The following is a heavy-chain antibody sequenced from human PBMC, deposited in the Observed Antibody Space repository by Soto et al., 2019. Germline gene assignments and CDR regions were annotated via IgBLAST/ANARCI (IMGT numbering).Heavy chain of an antibody. D-gene: IGHD1-26*01. CDR3: AATPRY. CDR2: INNNGNT. Sequence: SETLSLTCAVYGGSGGSFSGYYWSWIRQPPGKGLEWIGEINNNGNTDYNPSLESRVTISVDTSKNQISLSLTSVTAADTAVYYCAATPRYWGQGTLVTVSS. V-gene: IGHV4-34*01. CDR1: GGSGGSFSGYY. J-gene: IGHJ4*02.